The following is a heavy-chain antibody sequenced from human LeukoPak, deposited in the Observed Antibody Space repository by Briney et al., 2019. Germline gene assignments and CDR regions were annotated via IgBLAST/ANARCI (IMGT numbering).Heavy chain of an antibody. J-gene: IGHJ4*02. V-gene: IGHV3-23*01. CDR1: GFTFSSYA. CDR3: AKDRQVHYYDSSGYYYLFDY. Sequence: PGGSLRLSCAASGFTFSSYAMSWVRRAPGKGLEWVSTISASGGSTYFPDSVRGRFTISRDNSKNTLYLQMNSLRAEDTAVYYCAKDRQVHYYDSSGYYYLFDYWGQGTLVTVSS. D-gene: IGHD3-22*01. CDR2: ISASGGST.